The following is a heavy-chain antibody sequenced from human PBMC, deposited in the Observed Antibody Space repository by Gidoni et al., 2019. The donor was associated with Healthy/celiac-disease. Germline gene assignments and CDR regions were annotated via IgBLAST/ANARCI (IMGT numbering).Heavy chain of an antibody. J-gene: IGHJ4*02. D-gene: IGHD3-22*01. CDR2: IIISSSYI. CDR3: AREYYYDSSGYYYPFDF. CDR1: GFTFSSYR. Sequence: EVQQVESGGGLGKPGGSLRLAWAASGFTFSSYRMNWVRQAPGKGLGWVSSIIISSSYICSADSVKGLFTISRDNAQNSLYLQINSLRAEDTAVYYCAREYYYDSSGYYYPFDFWGQGPLVTVSS. V-gene: IGHV3-21*01.